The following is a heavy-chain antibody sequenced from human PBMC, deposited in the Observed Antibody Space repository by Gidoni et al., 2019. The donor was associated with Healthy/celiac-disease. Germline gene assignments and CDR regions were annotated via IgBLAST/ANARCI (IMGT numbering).Heavy chain of an antibody. J-gene: IGHJ4*02. Sequence: QVQLQESGPGLVKPSQTLSLTCTVSGGSISSGYYYWSWIRQPAGKGLEWIGRIYTRGSTNYNPSLKSRVTISVDTSKNQFSLKLNSLTAADTAMYYCARSTVTRDFDYWGQGTLVTVSS. CDR2: IYTRGST. CDR3: ARSTVTRDFDY. D-gene: IGHD4-4*01. CDR1: GGSISSGYYY. V-gene: IGHV4-61*02.